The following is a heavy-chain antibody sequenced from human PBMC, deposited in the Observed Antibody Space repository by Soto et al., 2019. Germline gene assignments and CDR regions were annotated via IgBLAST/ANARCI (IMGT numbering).Heavy chain of an antibody. D-gene: IGHD1-26*01. Sequence: DVQLVESGGGLVQPGGSLRLSCAISGFSVSSNYLSWVRQAPGKELEWVSVHYSGGSTYYADSVQGRFTIASDKANNTLYLQMRRVRAEDTAVYFCARHRHPRGTVGATSPLDPWGQGTQVTVSS. CDR1: GFSVSSNY. CDR2: HYSGGST. V-gene: IGHV3-66*04. CDR3: ARHRHPRGTVGATSPLDP. J-gene: IGHJ5*02.